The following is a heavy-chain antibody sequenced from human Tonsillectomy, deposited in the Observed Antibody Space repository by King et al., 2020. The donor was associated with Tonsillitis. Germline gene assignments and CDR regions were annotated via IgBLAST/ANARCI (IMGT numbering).Heavy chain of an antibody. CDR1: GFTFTSYE. CDR3: ARGVVVGANY. D-gene: IGHD2-15*01. Sequence: EVQLVESGGGLVQPGGSLRLSCTASGFTFTSYEMNWVRQAPGKGLEWVSYISSSGSSTYYADSVNGRFTISRDNAKNSLYLQMNSLRAEDTAVYYCARGVVVGANYWGQGTLVTVSS. CDR2: ISSSGSST. V-gene: IGHV3-48*03. J-gene: IGHJ4*02.